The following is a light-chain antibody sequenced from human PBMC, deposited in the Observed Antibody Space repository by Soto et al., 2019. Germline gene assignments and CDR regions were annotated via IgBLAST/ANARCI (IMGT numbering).Light chain of an antibody. V-gene: IGKV1-5*03. CDR2: KAS. CDR3: HQYNTYPWT. Sequence: DIPMTQSPSTLSASIGDSVTITCRASQSINSWLAWYQQRPGKAPKLLIYKASTLESGVPSRFSGSESGTEFTLTIGSLQPDDFATYYCHQYNTYPWTFGQGTKVEIK. CDR1: QSINSW. J-gene: IGKJ1*01.